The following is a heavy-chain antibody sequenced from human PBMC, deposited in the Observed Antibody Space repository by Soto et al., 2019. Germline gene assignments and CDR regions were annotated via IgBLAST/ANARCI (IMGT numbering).Heavy chain of an antibody. CDR3: ARDPDSGNEHFDY. CDR2: INHSVST. D-gene: IGHD1-26*01. Sequence: SETLSLTCAVYGGSFSGYSWSWIRQPPGKGLEWIGEINHSVSTNYNPSLKSRITTSVDTSKNQFSLKLSSVTAADTAVYYCARDPDSGNEHFDYWGQGTMVTFSS. CDR1: GGSFSGYS. V-gene: IGHV4-34*01. J-gene: IGHJ4*02.